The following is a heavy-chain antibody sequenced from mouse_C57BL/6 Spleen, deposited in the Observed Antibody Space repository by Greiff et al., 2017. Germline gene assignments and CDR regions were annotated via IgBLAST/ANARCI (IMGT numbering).Heavy chain of an antibody. Sequence: VQLQQSGPGLVQPSQSLSITCTVSGFSLTSYGVHWVRQSPGKGLEWLGVIWRGGSTDYNAAFMSRLSITKDNSKSQVFFKMNSLQADDTAMYYCAKNPSGTGAMDYWGQGTSVTVSS. D-gene: IGHD4-1*01. J-gene: IGHJ4*01. V-gene: IGHV2-5*01. CDR1: GFSLTSYG. CDR2: IWRGGST. CDR3: AKNPSGTGAMDY.